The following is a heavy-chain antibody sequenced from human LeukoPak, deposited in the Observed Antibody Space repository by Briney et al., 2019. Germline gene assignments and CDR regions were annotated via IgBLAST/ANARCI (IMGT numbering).Heavy chain of an antibody. V-gene: IGHV3-21*01. Sequence: GGSLRLSCSASGFTFSDYDMTWFRQAPGKGLEWVSSISGLSSHIYYGDSVRGRFSISRDNAKNSLYLQMNSLGAEDTAVYYCGRAFPPLRTSSAGDLWGQGTLVTVSS. J-gene: IGHJ4*02. CDR2: ISGLSSHI. CDR3: GRAFPPLRTSSAGDL. CDR1: GFTFSDYD. D-gene: IGHD3-16*01.